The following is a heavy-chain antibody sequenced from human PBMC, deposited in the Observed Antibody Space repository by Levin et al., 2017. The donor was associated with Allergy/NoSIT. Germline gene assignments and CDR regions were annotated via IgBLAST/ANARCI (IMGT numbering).Heavy chain of an antibody. D-gene: IGHD3-16*02. V-gene: IGHV3-49*04. CDR1: GFTFGDYA. CDR2: IRNKAHGGTT. Sequence: GGSLILSCTGSGFTFGDYAMSWVRQAPGKGLEWVGFIRNKAHGGTTEYAASVKGRLTISRDDSKSIAYLQMNSLKTEDTAVYFCARGGPPNYDYNWGSYRDGYFDYRGQGTLVTVSS. CDR3: ARGGPPNYDYNWGSYRDGYFDY. J-gene: IGHJ4*02.